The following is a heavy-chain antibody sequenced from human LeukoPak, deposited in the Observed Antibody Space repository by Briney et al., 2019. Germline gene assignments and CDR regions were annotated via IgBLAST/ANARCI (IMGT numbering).Heavy chain of an antibody. CDR3: ARDQVSGSYFGYYYYGMDV. Sequence: PGGSLRLSCAASGFTFSSYWMHWVRQAPGKGLVWVSRINSDGSSTSYADSVKGRFTISRDNAKNTLYLQMNSLRAEDTAVYYCARDQVSGSYFGYYYYGMDVWGQGTTVTVSS. D-gene: IGHD1-26*01. J-gene: IGHJ6*02. CDR2: INSDGSST. CDR1: GFTFSSYW. V-gene: IGHV3-74*01.